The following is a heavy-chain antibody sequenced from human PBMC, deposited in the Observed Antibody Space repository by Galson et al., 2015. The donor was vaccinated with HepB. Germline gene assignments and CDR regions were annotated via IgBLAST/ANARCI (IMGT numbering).Heavy chain of an antibody. V-gene: IGHV3-74*01. J-gene: IGHJ4*02. CDR1: GFTFSSYR. CDR3: ARQIAYCGGDCYRDY. Sequence: SLRLSCAASGFTFSSYRMYWVRQAPGKGLVWVSGINTDGRTTTYADSVKGRFTISRDNARNTLYLQMNSLRAEDTAVYYCARQIAYCGGDCYRDYWGQGTLVTVSS. D-gene: IGHD2-21*02. CDR2: INTDGRTT.